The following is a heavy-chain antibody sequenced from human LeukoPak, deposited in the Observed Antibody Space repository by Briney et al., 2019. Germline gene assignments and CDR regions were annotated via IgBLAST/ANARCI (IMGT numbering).Heavy chain of an antibody. V-gene: IGHV4-34*01. J-gene: IGHJ4*02. CDR1: GGSFTTYY. D-gene: IGHD6-13*01. CDR2: INHNEFT. Sequence: SETLSLTCAVYGGSFTTYYWSWIRQPPGKGLEWIGEINHNEFTNYNPSLKNRVTITIDTSKNQFSLKLTSVTAADTAVYYCTRDGSTSWYKGGFDYWGPGTLVTVSS. CDR3: TRDGSTSWYKGGFDY.